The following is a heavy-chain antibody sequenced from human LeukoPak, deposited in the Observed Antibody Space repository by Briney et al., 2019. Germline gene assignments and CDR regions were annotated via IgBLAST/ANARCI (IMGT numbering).Heavy chain of an antibody. J-gene: IGHJ4*02. V-gene: IGHV4-59*01. CDR3: ARVGRPYYYDSSGSDAFDY. D-gene: IGHD3-22*01. CDR1: GGSISSYY. CDR2: IYYSGST. Sequence: SETLSLTCTVSGGSISSYYWSWVRQPPGKGLEWIGYIYYSGSTNYNPSLKSRVTISVDTSKNQFSLKLSSVTAADTGVYYCARVGRPYYYDSSGSDAFDYWGQGTLVTVSS.